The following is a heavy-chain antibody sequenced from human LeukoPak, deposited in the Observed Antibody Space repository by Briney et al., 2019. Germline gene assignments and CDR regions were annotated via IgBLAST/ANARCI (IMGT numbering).Heavy chain of an antibody. Sequence: GGSLRLSCAASGFTFSSYSMNWVRQAPGKGLEWVSSINSSSSYIYYADSVKGRFTISRDNAKNSLYLQMNSLRAEDTAVYYCARDGIQDCSSTSCYGGWFDPWGQGTLVTVSS. D-gene: IGHD2-2*01. V-gene: IGHV3-21*01. CDR3: ARDGIQDCSSTSCYGGWFDP. CDR2: INSSSSYI. J-gene: IGHJ5*02. CDR1: GFTFSSYS.